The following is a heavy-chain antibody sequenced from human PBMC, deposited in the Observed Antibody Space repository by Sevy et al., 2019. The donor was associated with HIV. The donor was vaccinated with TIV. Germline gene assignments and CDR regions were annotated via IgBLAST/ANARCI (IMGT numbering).Heavy chain of an antibody. J-gene: IGHJ6*02. CDR2: ISYDGSET. CDR1: GFAFSNYYA. Sequence: GGSLRLSCAASGFAFSNYYAMHWVRQAPGKGLEWVALISYDGSETYYADSVKGRFTVSRDNFKNTLFLQMNSLTTEDTAVYYCARPRANYVDHYFFYAMDVWGQGTTVTVSS. D-gene: IGHD4-17*01. V-gene: IGHV3-30-3*01. CDR3: ARPRANYVDHYFFYAMDV.